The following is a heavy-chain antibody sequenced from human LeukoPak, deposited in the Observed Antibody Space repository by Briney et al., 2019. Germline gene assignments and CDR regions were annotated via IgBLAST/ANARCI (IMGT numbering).Heavy chain of an antibody. D-gene: IGHD3-22*01. V-gene: IGHV4-59*01. CDR1: GCSISSYY. Sequence: SETLSLTCTVSGCSISSYYWSWIRQPPGKGLEWIGYIYYSGSTNYNPSLKSRGTISVKTSKNQFSLKLSSVTAADTAVYYCARVTGYMIEDYFDYWGQGTLVTVSS. CDR2: IYYSGST. CDR3: ARVTGYMIEDYFDY. J-gene: IGHJ4*02.